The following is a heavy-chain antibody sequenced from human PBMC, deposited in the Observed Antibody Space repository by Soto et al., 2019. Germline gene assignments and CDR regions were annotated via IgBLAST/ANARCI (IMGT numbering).Heavy chain of an antibody. J-gene: IGHJ4*02. V-gene: IGHV1-69*01. CDR2: IIPIFGTP. CDR1: GGIFSTYA. Sequence: QVQLVQSGAEVKKPGSSVKVSCKASGGIFSTYAISWLRQAPGQGLEWMGGIIPIFGTPNYAQRFQGRGTITADESTSTAYMELSRVRSEDTAVYYCARDRDDYGSGNYYNRIDFWGQGTLVTVSS. CDR3: ARDRDDYGSGNYYNRIDF. D-gene: IGHD3-10*01.